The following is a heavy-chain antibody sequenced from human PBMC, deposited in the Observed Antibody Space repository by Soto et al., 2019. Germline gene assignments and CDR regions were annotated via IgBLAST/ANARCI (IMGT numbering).Heavy chain of an antibody. CDR2: FDPEDGET. CDR1: GYTLTELS. V-gene: IGHV1-24*01. Sequence: VXLVQSGAEVXXXGXSVKVSCKVSGYTLTELSMHWVRQAPGKGLEWMGGFDPEDGETIYAQKFQGXXXXTXDTXXXXXXXXXXXXXXXXXAVXXCATTXSXXWYWGQGTLVTVX. J-gene: IGHJ4*02. CDR3: ATTXSXXWY. D-gene: IGHD6-13*01.